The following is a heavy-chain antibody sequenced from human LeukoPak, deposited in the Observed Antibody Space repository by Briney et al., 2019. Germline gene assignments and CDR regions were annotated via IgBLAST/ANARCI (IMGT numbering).Heavy chain of an antibody. Sequence: SETLSLTCTLSGGSISSFYWSWIRQPPGKGLEWIGYIYYSGNTNYNPSLKSRVTISVDTSKNQFSLKLSSVTAADTAVYYCAEGGGNSGLLTWWGQGTLVTVSS. CDR1: GGSISSFY. D-gene: IGHD4-23*01. J-gene: IGHJ4*02. V-gene: IGHV4-59*01. CDR2: IYYSGNT. CDR3: AEGGGNSGLLTW.